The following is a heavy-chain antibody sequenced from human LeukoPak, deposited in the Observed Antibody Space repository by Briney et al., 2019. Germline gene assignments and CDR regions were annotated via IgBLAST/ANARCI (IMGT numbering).Heavy chain of an antibody. CDR1: GYLFTSYW. Sequence: GASLKISCQGSGYLFTSYWIGWVRQLPGKGLERMGIIYPGDSDTRYSPSFQGQVTISADKSISTAYLQWSTLKASDTAMYYCARQTYCSSTSCQGWFDRWGKGTLVTVSS. CDR2: IYPGDSDT. CDR3: ARQTYCSSTSCQGWFDR. J-gene: IGHJ5*02. V-gene: IGHV5-51*01. D-gene: IGHD2-2*01.